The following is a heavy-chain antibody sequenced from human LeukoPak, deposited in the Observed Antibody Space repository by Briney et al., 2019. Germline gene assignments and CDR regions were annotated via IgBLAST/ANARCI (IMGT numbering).Heavy chain of an antibody. CDR3: AKDQRPFGSYPDYFDY. D-gene: IGHD1-26*01. Sequence: GGSLRLSCAASGFTFSSYGMHWVRQAPGKGLEWVAFIRYDGSNKYYADSVKGRFTISRDNSKNTLYLQMNSLRAEDTAVYYCAKDQRPFGSYPDYFDYWGQGTLVTVSS. CDR1: GFTFSSYG. J-gene: IGHJ4*02. CDR2: IRYDGSNK. V-gene: IGHV3-30*02.